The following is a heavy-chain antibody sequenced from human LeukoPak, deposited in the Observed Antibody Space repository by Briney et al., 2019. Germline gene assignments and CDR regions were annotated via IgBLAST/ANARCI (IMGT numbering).Heavy chain of an antibody. J-gene: IGHJ4*02. CDR1: GLIFSSYW. Sequence: GGSLRLSCAASGLIFSSYWMSWVRQAPGKGLEWVANIKKDGSEKYYVDSVKGRFTISRDNAKNSLYLQMNSLRAEDTAVYYCAKVEKYYYDSSGYNDYWGQGTLVTVSS. CDR2: IKKDGSEK. CDR3: AKVEKYYYDSSGYNDY. V-gene: IGHV3-7*01. D-gene: IGHD3-22*01.